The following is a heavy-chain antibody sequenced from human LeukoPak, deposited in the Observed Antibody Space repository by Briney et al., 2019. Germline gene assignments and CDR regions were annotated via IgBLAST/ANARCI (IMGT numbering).Heavy chain of an antibody. CDR2: INSDGSST. V-gene: IGHV3-74*01. Sequence: GGSLRLSCAASGSTFSSYWMHWVRQAPGKGLVWVSRINSDGSSTSYADSVKGRFTISRDNAKNTLYLQMNSLRAEDTAVYYCARVKLHDLGAFDIWGQGTMVTVSS. CDR1: GSTFSSYW. J-gene: IGHJ3*02. D-gene: IGHD1-1*01. CDR3: ARVKLHDLGAFDI.